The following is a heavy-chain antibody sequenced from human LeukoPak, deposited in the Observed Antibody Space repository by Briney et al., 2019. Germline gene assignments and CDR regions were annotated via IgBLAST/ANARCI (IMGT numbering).Heavy chain of an antibody. J-gene: IGHJ4*02. D-gene: IGHD2-15*01. CDR1: GGSISSYY. CDR2: IYYSGST. CDR3: ARDCSGGSCFDY. V-gene: IGHV4-59*01. Sequence: SETQSLTCTVSGGSISSYYWSWIRQPPGKGLEWIGYIYYSGSTNYNPSLKSRVTISVDTSKNQFSLKLSSVTAADTAVYYCARDCSGGSCFDYWGQGTLVIVSS.